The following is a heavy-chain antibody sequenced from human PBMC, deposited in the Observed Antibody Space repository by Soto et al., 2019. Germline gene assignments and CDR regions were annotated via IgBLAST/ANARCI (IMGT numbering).Heavy chain of an antibody. J-gene: IGHJ6*03. CDR1: GFTLSGYA. Sequence: EVQLAESGGGLAQPGGSLRLSCAASGFTLSGYAMDWVRQAPGKGLEYVAGSSSNGVGKYYANSVQGRFTSSRDNSKHTVYLQMGRLRTEDMAVYYCARRARPDFYYMVVLGKGTTVNVSS. CDR3: ARRARPDFYYMVV. D-gene: IGHD6-6*01. V-gene: IGHV3-64*01. CDR2: SSSNGVGK.